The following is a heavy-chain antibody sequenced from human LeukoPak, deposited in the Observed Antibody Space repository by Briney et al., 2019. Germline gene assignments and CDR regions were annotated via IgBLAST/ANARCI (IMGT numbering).Heavy chain of an antibody. J-gene: IGHJ3*02. V-gene: IGHV4-4*07. CDR3: ASGAVVDAFDI. CDR1: GASISSYY. CDR2: IYTSGST. Sequence: PSETLSLICTVSGASISSYYWSWIRQPPGKGLEWIGRIYTSGSTNYNPSLKSRVTMSADTSKNQFSLKLSSVTAADTAVYFCASGAVVDAFDIWGQGTMVTVSS. D-gene: IGHD4-23*01.